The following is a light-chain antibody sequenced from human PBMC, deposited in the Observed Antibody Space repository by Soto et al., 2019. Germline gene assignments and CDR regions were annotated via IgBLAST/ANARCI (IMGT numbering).Light chain of an antibody. Sequence: QSALTQPASVSGSPGQSITISCTGTSGDVGGYNYVSWYQQHPDKAPKLMIYEVSNRPSGVSNRFSGSKSGNTASLTISGLQAEDEADYYCTSYTSSSTWVFGGGTKLPVL. CDR3: TSYTSSSTWV. CDR1: SGDVGGYNY. V-gene: IGLV2-14*01. J-gene: IGLJ3*02. CDR2: EVS.